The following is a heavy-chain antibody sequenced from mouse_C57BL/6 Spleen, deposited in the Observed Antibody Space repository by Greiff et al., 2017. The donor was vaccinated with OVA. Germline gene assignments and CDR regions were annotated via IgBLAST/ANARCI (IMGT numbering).Heavy chain of an antibody. Sequence: QVQLQQPGAELVRPGSSVKLSCKASGYTFTSYWMDWVKQRPGQGLEWIGNIYPSDSETHYNQKFKDKATLTVDKSSSTAYMQLSSLTSEDSAVYYCARGGYSNYDAMDYWGQGTSVTVSS. V-gene: IGHV1-61*01. CDR1: GYTFTSYW. CDR2: IYPSDSET. CDR3: ARGGYSNYDAMDY. J-gene: IGHJ4*01. D-gene: IGHD2-5*01.